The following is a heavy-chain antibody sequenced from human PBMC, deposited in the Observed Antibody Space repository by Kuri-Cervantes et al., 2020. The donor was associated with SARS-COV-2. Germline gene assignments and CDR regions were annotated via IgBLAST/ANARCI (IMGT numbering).Heavy chain of an antibody. CDR1: GFIFSDYG. Sequence: GESLKISCVGSGFIFSDYGIHWVRQAPGKGLEWVAGIWNDGSNKYFAASVKGRFTISREDSKNTVYLEMNSLRVDDTAVYYCARDQGADTDMVGFDYWGQGTPVTVSS. V-gene: IGHV3-33*01. D-gene: IGHD5-18*01. J-gene: IGHJ4*02. CDR2: IWNDGSNK. CDR3: ARDQGADTDMVGFDY.